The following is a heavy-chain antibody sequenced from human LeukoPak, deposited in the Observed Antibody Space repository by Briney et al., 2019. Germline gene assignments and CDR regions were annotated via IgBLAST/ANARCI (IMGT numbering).Heavy chain of an antibody. D-gene: IGHD4-23*01. CDR3: ARALGGNSDY. J-gene: IGHJ4*02. CDR1: GFTFSSYG. CDR2: ISYDGSNK. V-gene: IGHV3-30*03. Sequence: GGSLRLSCAASGFTFSSYGMHWVRQAPGKGLEWVAVISYDGSNKYYADSVKGRFTISRDNSKNTLYLQMNSLRAEDTAVYYCARALGGNSDYWGQGTLDTVSS.